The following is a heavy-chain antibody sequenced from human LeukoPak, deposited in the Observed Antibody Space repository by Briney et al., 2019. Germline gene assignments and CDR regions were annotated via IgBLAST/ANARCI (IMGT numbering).Heavy chain of an antibody. J-gene: IGHJ4*02. V-gene: IGHV3-30-3*01. Sequence: PGGSLRLSCAASGFTFSSYAMHWVRQAPGKGLEWVAVISYDGSNKYYADSVKGRFTISRDNSKNTLYLQMNSLRAEDTAVYYCARDRYSSSPWVGFDYWGQGTLVTVSS. CDR3: ARDRYSSSPWVGFDY. D-gene: IGHD6-13*01. CDR2: ISYDGSNK. CDR1: GFTFSSYA.